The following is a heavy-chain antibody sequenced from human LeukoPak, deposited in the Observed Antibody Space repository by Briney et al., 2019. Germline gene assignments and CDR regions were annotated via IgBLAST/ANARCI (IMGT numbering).Heavy chain of an antibody. V-gene: IGHV3-23*01. D-gene: IGHD2-21*01. Sequence: GGSLRLSCAASGFTFSSYAMSWVRQAPGKGLEWVSAISGSGGSTYYADSVKGRFTISRDNSKNTLYLQMNRLRAEDTAVYYCAKPLGGVGQHNDYWGQGTLVTVSS. CDR2: ISGSGGST. CDR3: AKPLGGVGQHNDY. CDR1: GFTFSSYA. J-gene: IGHJ4*02.